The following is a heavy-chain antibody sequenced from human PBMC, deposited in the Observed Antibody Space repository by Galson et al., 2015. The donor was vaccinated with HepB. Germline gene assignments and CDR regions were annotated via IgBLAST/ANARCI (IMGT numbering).Heavy chain of an antibody. CDR2: TSYRSKWDI. D-gene: IGHD1-26*01. CDR3: AGGGLVRGALGGIDP. Sequence: CAIPGDSVSSYSAGWYWIRQSPSRGLEWLGRTSYRSKWDIDYAVSVNGRISITPDTSRNQFSLQLISVTPEDTAIYFCAGGGLVRGALGGIDPWGPGILVTVSS. CDR1: GDSVSSYSAG. V-gene: IGHV6-1*01. J-gene: IGHJ5*02.